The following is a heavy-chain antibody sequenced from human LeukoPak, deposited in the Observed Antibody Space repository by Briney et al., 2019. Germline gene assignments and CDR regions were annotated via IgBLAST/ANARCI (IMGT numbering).Heavy chain of an antibody. J-gene: IGHJ3*02. Sequence: PSETLSLTCTVSGGSISSSSYYWGWIRQPPGKGLEWIGSIYYSGSTYYNPSLKSRVTISVDTSKNQFSLKLSSVTAADTAVYYCARRRWLDYAFDIWGQGIMVTVSS. CDR2: IYYSGST. D-gene: IGHD6-19*01. V-gene: IGHV4-39*01. CDR1: GGSISSSSYY. CDR3: ARRRWLDYAFDI.